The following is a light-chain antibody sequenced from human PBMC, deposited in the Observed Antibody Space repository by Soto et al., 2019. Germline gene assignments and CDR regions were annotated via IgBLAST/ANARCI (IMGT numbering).Light chain of an antibody. V-gene: IGKV1-39*01. CDR3: QQSYSTPLT. CDR1: QSISSY. CDR2: DAS. Sequence: DIQMTQSPSSLSASVGDRVTITCRASQSISSYLNWYQQKPGKAPKLLIYDASSLQSGVPSRFSGSGSGTDFTLTISNLQPEDFATYYSQQSYSTPLTFGGGTKVEIK. J-gene: IGKJ4*01.